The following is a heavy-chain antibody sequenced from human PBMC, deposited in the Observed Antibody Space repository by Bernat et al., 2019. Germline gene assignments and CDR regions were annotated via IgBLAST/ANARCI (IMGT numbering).Heavy chain of an antibody. J-gene: IGHJ4*02. CDR2: IYSGGST. V-gene: IGHV3-66*01. D-gene: IGHD6-19*01. Sequence: EVQLVESGGGLVQPGGSLRLSCAASGFTVSSNYMSWVRQAPGKGLEWVSVIYSGGSTYYADSVKGRFTISRDNSKNILYLQMNSLRAEDTAVYYCARDSSGWWAPDCWGQGTLVTVSS. CDR3: ARDSSGWWAPDC. CDR1: GFTVSSNY.